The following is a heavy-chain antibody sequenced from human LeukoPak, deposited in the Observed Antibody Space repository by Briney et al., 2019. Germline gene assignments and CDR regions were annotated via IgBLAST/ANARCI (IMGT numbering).Heavy chain of an antibody. CDR2: ISSSSSYI. Sequence: PGGSLRLSCAASGFTFSSYSMNWVRQAPGKGLEWVSSISSSSSYIYYADSVKGRFTISRDNAKNSLYLQMNSLRAEDTAVYYCARGHYDTWLQLWFFDYWGQGTLVTVSS. J-gene: IGHJ4*02. V-gene: IGHV3-21*01. D-gene: IGHD5-18*01. CDR3: ARGHYDTWLQLWFFDY. CDR1: GFTFSSYS.